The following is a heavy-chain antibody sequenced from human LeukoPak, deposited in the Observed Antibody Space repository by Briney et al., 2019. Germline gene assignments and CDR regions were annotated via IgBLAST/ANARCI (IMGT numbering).Heavy chain of an antibody. CDR2: IWHSGST. V-gene: IGHV4-59*12. CDR1: GGSISSYY. D-gene: IGHD2/OR15-2a*01. CDR3: ARINISDFDAFDI. Sequence: SETLSLTCTVSGGSISSYYWSWLRQPPGKGLEWIGEIWHSGSTNYNPSYKSRVTISIDKSKNAVSLTLKSVTAADTAVYYCARINISDFDAFDIWGHGTLVTVSS. J-gene: IGHJ3*02.